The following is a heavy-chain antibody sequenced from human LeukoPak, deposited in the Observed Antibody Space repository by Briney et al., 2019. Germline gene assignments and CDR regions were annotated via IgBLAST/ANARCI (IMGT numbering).Heavy chain of an antibody. CDR1: GFTFTSSA. Sequence: ASVKVSCKASGFTFTSSAVQCVRQARGQRLEWIGWIVVGSGNTNYAQKFQERVTITRDMSTSTDYMELSSLRSEDTAVYYCAGSAIAVAGHYYYGRDVWGKGTTVTVSS. V-gene: IGHV1-58*01. J-gene: IGHJ6*04. CDR2: IVVGSGNT. D-gene: IGHD6-19*01. CDR3: AGSAIAVAGHYYYGRDV.